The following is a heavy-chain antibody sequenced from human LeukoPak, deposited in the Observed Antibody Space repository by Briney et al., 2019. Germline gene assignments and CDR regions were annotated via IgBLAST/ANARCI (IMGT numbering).Heavy chain of an antibody. CDR1: GYTFTTYW. CDR2: IYPGDSDP. D-gene: IGHD6-13*01. CDR3: VRHGLGSSWFGFDY. Sequence: GESLKISCKGSGYTFTTYWIGWVRQLPGKGREWMGIIYPGDSDPRYSPSFQGQVTISADKSISTAYLQWSSLKASDSAMYYCVRHGLGSSWFGFDYWGQGTLVTVSS. V-gene: IGHV5-51*01. J-gene: IGHJ4*02.